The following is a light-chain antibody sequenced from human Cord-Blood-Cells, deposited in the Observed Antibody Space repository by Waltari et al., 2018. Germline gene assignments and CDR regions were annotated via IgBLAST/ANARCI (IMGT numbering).Light chain of an antibody. CDR1: SNHVGGDNY. Sequence: QSALTQPASVSGSPGQSITISCPGTSNHVGGDNYVSWYQQHPGKAPKLMIYDLSNRPSVVTNRLSGSKSGNTASLTISGLQAEDEADDYCSSYTSSSTWVFGGGTKLTVL. J-gene: IGLJ3*02. CDR3: SSYTSSSTWV. CDR2: DLS. V-gene: IGLV2-14*03.